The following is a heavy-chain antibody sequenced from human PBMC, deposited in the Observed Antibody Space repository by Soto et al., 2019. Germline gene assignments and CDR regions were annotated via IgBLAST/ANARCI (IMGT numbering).Heavy chain of an antibody. CDR2: INPDNGNT. V-gene: IGHV1-3*01. D-gene: IGHD2-15*01. Sequence: ASVKGACKASGYAFTRYTRNWGRQAPGQRLEWMGWINPDNGNTKSSQKFQDRVIITRDTSAGTAYMDLSSLRSEDTAVYYCARGIATGQLDPWGQGTLVTVSS. CDR1: GYAFTRYT. CDR3: ARGIATGQLDP. J-gene: IGHJ5*02.